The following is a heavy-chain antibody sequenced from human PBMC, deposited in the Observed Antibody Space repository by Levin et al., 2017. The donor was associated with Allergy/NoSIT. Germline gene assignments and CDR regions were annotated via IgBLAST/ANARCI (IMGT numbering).Heavy chain of an antibody. J-gene: IGHJ6*02. CDR3: TTACRGGSYFCDYYGMDV. D-gene: IGHD1-26*01. V-gene: IGHV3-15*01. CDR1: GFTFSNAW. CDR2: IKSKTDGGTT. Sequence: PGGSLRLSCAASGFTFSNAWMSWVRQAPGKGLEWVGRIKSKTDGGTTDYAAPVKGRFTISRDDSKNTLYLQMNSLKTEDTAVYYCTTACRGGSYFCDYYGMDVWGQGTTVTVSS.